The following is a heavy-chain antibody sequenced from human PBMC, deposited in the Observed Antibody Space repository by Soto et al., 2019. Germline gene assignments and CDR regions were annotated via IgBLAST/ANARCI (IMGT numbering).Heavy chain of an antibody. CDR2: ISYDGSNK. CDR3: ARWYYYGSGTSTVGYYYFYGMDV. CDR1: GFTFSSYG. J-gene: IGHJ6*02. D-gene: IGHD3-10*01. Sequence: GASLRLSCAASGFTFSSYGMHWVRQAPGKGLEWVAVISYDGSNKYYADSVKGRFTISRDNSKNTLYLQMNSLRAEDTAVYYCARWYYYGSGTSTVGYYYFYGMDVWGQGTTVTVSS. V-gene: IGHV3-30*03.